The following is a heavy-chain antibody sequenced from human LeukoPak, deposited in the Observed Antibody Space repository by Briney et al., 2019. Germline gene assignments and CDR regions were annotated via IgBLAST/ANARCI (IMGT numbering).Heavy chain of an antibody. J-gene: IGHJ4*02. CDR3: ASRGYSSFSFDY. D-gene: IGHD5-18*01. CDR1: GYAFTSYY. Sequence: RWASVKVSCKASGYAFTSYYMHWVRQAPGQGLEWMGIINPSGGSTSYAQKFQGRVTMTRDTSTSTVYMELSSLRSEDTAVYYCASRGYSSFSFDYWGQGTLVTVSS. V-gene: IGHV1-46*01. CDR2: INPSGGST.